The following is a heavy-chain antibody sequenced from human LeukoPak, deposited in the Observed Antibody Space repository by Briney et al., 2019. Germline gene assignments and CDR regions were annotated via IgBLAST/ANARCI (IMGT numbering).Heavy chain of an antibody. V-gene: IGHV4-34*01. D-gene: IGHD4-17*01. J-gene: IGHJ4*02. CDR3: ARARSDYGDYVFDY. CDR2: INHSGST. Sequence: PSETLSLTCAVYGGSFSGYYWSWIRQPPGKGLEWIGEINHSGSTNYNPSLKSRVTISVDTSKNQFSLKLSSATAADTAVYYCARARSDYGDYVFDYWGQGTLVTVSS. CDR1: GGSFSGYY.